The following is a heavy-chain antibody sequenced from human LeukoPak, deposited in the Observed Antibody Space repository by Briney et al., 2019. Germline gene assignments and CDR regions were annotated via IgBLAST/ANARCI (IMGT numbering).Heavy chain of an antibody. J-gene: IGHJ4*02. Sequence: PSETLSLSCTVSGGSFSIYYRSWIRQPPGKGLEWIGYIYYSGSTNYNPSLKSRVTISVDTSKNQFSLKLSSVTAADTAVYYCARSQYGWGMTWGQATLVTVSS. V-gene: IGHV4-59*01. D-gene: IGHD6-19*01. CDR3: ARSQYGWGMT. CDR1: GGSFSIYY. CDR2: IYYSGST.